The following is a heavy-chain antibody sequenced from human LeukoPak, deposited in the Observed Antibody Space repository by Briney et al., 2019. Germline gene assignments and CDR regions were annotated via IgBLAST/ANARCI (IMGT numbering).Heavy chain of an antibody. J-gene: IGHJ4*02. CDR1: GFTFSDYY. CDR3: ASFSFRYNWNY. CDR2: ISSSGSTI. V-gene: IGHV3-11*04. Sequence: GGSLRLSCAASGFTFSDYYMSWIRQAPGKGLEWVSYISSSGSTIYYADSVKGRFTISRDNAKNSLYLQMNSLRAEDTAVYYCASFSFRYNWNYWGQGTLVTVSS. D-gene: IGHD1-20*01.